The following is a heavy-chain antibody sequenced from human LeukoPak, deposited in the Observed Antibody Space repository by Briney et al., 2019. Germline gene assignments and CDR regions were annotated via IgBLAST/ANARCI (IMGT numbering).Heavy chain of an antibody. CDR2: ISGSGGST. J-gene: IGHJ4*02. CDR3: AKDPPTDPLWFGESPYYFDY. V-gene: IGHV3-23*01. D-gene: IGHD3-10*01. Sequence: GGSLRLSCAASGFTFSSYAMSWVRQAPGKGLEWVSAISGSGGSTYYADSVKGRFTISRDNSKNTLYLQMNSLRAEDTAVYYCAKDPPTDPLWFGESPYYFDYWGQGTLVTVSS. CDR1: GFTFSSYA.